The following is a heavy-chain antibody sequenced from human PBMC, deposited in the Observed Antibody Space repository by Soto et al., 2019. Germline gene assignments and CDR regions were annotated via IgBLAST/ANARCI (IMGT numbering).Heavy chain of an antibody. CDR2: ISTTSFTI. D-gene: IGHD2-15*01. Sequence: ASVKVSCKTSGYTFTGYYLHWVRQAPGKAPEWIAHISTTSFTIYYADSVKGRFTISRDNARNSLYLEMKSLRDEDTAVYYCARDRCFDGSCYSASDSWGQGILVTVSS. CDR1: GYTFTGYY. J-gene: IGHJ5*01. CDR3: ARDRCFDGSCYSASDS. V-gene: IGHV3-48*02.